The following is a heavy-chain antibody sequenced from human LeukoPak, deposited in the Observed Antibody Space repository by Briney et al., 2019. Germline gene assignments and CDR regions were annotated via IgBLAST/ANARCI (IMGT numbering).Heavy chain of an antibody. Sequence: SETLSLTCTVSGYSISSGYYWGWIRQPPGKGLEWIGYIYYSGSTNYNPSLKSRVTISVDTSKNQFSLKLSPVTAADTAVYYCARADTVLPYYYDSSGYYSNWGQGTLVTVSS. CDR3: ARADTVLPYYYDSSGYYSN. D-gene: IGHD3-22*01. CDR1: GYSISSGYY. V-gene: IGHV4-38-2*02. J-gene: IGHJ4*02. CDR2: IYYSGST.